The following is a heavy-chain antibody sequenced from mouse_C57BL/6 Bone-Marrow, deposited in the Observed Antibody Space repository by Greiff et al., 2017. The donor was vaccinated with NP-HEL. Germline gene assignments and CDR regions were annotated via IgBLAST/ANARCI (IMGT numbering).Heavy chain of an antibody. V-gene: IGHV1-82*01. J-gene: IGHJ3*01. Sequence: VQLQQSGPELVKPGASVKISCKASGYAFSSSWMNWVKQRPGKGLEWIGRIYPGDGDTNYNGKFKGQATMTADKSSSTAYMQRSSLTADDSAVYFCGGGFAYWGQGTLVTVSA. CDR2: IYPGDGDT. CDR1: GYAFSSSW. CDR3: GGGFAY.